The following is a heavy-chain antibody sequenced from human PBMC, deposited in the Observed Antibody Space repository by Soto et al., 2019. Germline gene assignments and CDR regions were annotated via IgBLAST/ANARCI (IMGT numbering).Heavy chain of an antibody. CDR1: GGSISSGGYS. J-gene: IGHJ5*02. CDR3: ARGAIFGVVNWFDP. V-gene: IGHV4-30-2*01. CDR2: IYHSGST. Sequence: TLSLTCAVSGGSISSGGYSWSWIRQPPGKGLEWIGYIYHSGSTYYNPSLKSRVTISVDRSKNQFSLKLSSVTAADTAVYYCARGAIFGVVNWFDPWGQGTLVTVSS. D-gene: IGHD3-3*01.